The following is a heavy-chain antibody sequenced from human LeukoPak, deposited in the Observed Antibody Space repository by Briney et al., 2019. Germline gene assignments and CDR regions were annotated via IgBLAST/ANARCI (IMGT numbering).Heavy chain of an antibody. CDR2: ISSSGSTI. J-gene: IGHJ3*02. CDR3: ARDRTAALGAFDI. D-gene: IGHD2-21*02. Sequence: GGSLRLSCAASGLTFRTYSMNWVRQAPGKGLEWVSYISSSGSTIYYADSVKGRFTISRDNAKNSLYLQMNSLRAEDTAVYYCARDRTAALGAFDIWGQGTMVTVSS. CDR1: GLTFRTYS. V-gene: IGHV3-48*04.